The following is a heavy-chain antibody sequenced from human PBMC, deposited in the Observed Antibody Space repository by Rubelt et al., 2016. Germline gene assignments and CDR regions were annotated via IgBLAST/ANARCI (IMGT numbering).Heavy chain of an antibody. D-gene: IGHD6-13*01. Sequence: QVQLQQWGAGLLKPSETLSLTCAVYGGSFSDYYWSWVRQTPGKGLEWIGEMNDSGGANYNPSLLGGVTISVDTARNQFSLRLSAVTAADTAVYVGARGGVSSLYAVRGWFDAWGQGTLVTVSS. CDR3: ARGGVSSLYAVRGWFDA. J-gene: IGHJ5*02. CDR2: MNDSGGA. V-gene: IGHV4-34*01. CDR1: GGSFSDYY.